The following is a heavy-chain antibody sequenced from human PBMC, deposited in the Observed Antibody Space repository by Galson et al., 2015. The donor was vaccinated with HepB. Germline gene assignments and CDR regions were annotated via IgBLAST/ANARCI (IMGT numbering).Heavy chain of an antibody. V-gene: IGHV1-18*01. CDR2: ISGHNDNI. J-gene: IGHJ4*02. CDR1: GYIFSNYG. Sequence: SVKVSCKASGYIFSNYGISWVRQAPRQGLEWMGWISGHNDNINYARKFQGRVTMTTDTSTNRAYMELRSLRSDDTAVYYCVRAREDTGTYCLGYWGQGTLVTVSS. D-gene: IGHD1-26*01. CDR3: VRAREDTGTYCLGY.